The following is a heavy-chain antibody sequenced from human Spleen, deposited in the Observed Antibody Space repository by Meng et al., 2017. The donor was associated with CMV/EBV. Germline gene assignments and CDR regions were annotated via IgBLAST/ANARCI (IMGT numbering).Heavy chain of an antibody. CDR3: ATPTEVYYYYGMDV. J-gene: IGHJ6*02. CDR2: ISSSGSTI. CDR1: GFTFSSYA. Sequence: GGSLRLSCAASGFTFSSYAMSWVRQAPGKGLEWVSYISSSGSTIYYADSVKGRFTISRDNSKNTLYLQMNSLRAEDTAVYYCATPTEVYYYYGMDVWGQGTTVTVSS. V-gene: IGHV3-23*01.